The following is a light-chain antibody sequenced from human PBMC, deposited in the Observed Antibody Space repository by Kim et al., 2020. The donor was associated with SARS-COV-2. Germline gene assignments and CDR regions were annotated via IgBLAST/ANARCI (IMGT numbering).Light chain of an antibody. V-gene: IGKV1-33*01. CDR1: QGITHY. Sequence: DIRMTQSPPSLSASVGDRVTISCQASQGITHYLNWFHQKPGKAPNLLIYDASTLETGVPSRFSGSGFGTHFTLIISSLQPEDIGTDYCPQYDNLPLTFGGGTKVDIK. CDR2: DAS. J-gene: IGKJ4*01. CDR3: PQYDNLPLT.